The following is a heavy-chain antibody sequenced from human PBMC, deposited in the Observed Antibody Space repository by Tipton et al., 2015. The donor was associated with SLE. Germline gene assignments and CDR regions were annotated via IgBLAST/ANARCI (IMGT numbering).Heavy chain of an antibody. CDR3: TRDEVRTTVFGMERMPFDY. CDR2: ISAYNSNT. Sequence: QLVQSGAEVKKPGASVKVSCKASGYTFTSYGISWVRQAPGQGLEWMGWISAYNSNTHYAQKLQGRVTMTTDTSTTTAYMELRSLRSDDTAVYYCTRDEVRTTVFGMERMPFDYWGQGTLVTVSP. V-gene: IGHV1-18*01. D-gene: IGHD3-3*01. CDR1: GYTFTSYG. J-gene: IGHJ4*02.